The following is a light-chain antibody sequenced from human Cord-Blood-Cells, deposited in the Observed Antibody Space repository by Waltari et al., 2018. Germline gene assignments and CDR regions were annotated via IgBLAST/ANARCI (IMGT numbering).Light chain of an antibody. V-gene: IGKV1-39*01. J-gene: IGKJ4*01. CDR1: QRISSY. CDR2: AAS. CDR3: QQSDSTPLT. Sequence: DIQMTQSPSYLSASVGDRVTITYRASQRISSYLNWYQQKPGKAPKPLIYAASSLQSGVPSRFSGSGSGTDFTLTISSLQPEDFATYYCQQSDSTPLTFGGGTKGEMK.